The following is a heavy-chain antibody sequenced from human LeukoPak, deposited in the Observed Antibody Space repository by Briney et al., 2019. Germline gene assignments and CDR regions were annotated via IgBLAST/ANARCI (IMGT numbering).Heavy chain of an antibody. CDR1: GYTFTGYY. V-gene: IGHV1-18*04. CDR3: AREYSSSWYAWFDP. J-gene: IGHJ5*02. Sequence: ASVKVSCKASGYTFTGYYMHWVRQAPGQGLEWMGWISAYNGNTNYAQKLQGRVTMTTDTPTSTAYMELRSLRSDDTAVYYCAREYSSSWYAWFDPWGQGTLVTVSS. D-gene: IGHD6-13*01. CDR2: ISAYNGNT.